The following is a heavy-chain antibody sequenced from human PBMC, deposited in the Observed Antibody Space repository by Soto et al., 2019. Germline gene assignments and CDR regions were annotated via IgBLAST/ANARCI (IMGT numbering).Heavy chain of an antibody. CDR3: VRDLAALYDSSGYYLDY. J-gene: IGHJ4*02. Sequence: QVHLVHSGAEVKEPGASVKVSCKASGYTFTDHYMHWVRQAPGQGLEWMGCLDPNSGATNYAQRFQGRVTMTSDTSISTAYMELSRLTSDDTAIYYCVRDLAALYDSSGYYLDYWGQGSLVTVSS. CDR1: GYTFTDHY. D-gene: IGHD3-22*01. V-gene: IGHV1-2*02. CDR2: LDPNSGAT.